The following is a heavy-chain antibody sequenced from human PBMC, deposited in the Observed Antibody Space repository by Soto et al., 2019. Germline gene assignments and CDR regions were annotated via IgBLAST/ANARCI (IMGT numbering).Heavy chain of an antibody. Sequence: EVQLVESGGGLVKPGGSLRLSCAASGFTFSSYSMNWVRQATGKGLEWVSSISSSSSYIYYADSVKGRFTISRDNAKNSLYLQMNSLRAEDTAVYYCASNIVVVVAATPAEYFQHWGQGTLVTVSS. CDR3: ASNIVVVVAATPAEYFQH. CDR2: ISSSSSYI. D-gene: IGHD2-15*01. CDR1: GFTFSSYS. J-gene: IGHJ1*01. V-gene: IGHV3-21*01.